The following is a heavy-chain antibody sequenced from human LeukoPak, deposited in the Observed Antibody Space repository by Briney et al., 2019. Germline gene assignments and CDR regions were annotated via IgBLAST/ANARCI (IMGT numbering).Heavy chain of an antibody. V-gene: IGHV3-30-3*01. CDR3: VRESEYYFDHSASFDY. J-gene: IGHJ4*02. CDR2: MSCDRNAM. Sequence: GGPLRLSCAALVFTFTAYLIQCPRQAPGKALEGVAVMSCDRNAMFYADSVKGRFTISRDNSKNTLYLQMNSLRAEDTAVYYCVRESEYYFDHSASFDYWGQGTVVTVSS. D-gene: IGHD3-22*01. CDR1: VFTFTAYL.